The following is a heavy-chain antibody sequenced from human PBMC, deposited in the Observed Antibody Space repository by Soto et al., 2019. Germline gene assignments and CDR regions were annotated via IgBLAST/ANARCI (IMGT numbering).Heavy chain of an antibody. CDR3: ARDPVLLWFGESPYGMDV. D-gene: IGHD3-10*01. Sequence: GGSLRLSCAASGFTFSSYWMSWVRQAPGKGLEWVATIKQDGSEKYYVDSAKGRFTISRDNAKNSLYLQMNSLRAEDTAVYYCARDPVLLWFGESPYGMDVWGQGTTVTVSS. CDR1: GFTFSSYW. CDR2: IKQDGSEK. V-gene: IGHV3-7*05. J-gene: IGHJ6*02.